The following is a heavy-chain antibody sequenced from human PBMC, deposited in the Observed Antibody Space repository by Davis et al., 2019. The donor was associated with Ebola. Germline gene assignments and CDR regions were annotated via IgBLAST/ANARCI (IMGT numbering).Heavy chain of an antibody. D-gene: IGHD6-13*01. CDR3: ATWYSSTWYGVY. Sequence: ASVKVSCKASGYTFTGYYIHWVRQAPGQGLEWMGRINPNSGGTNYAQKFQGRVTMTRDTSISTAYMELSRLRSDDTAVYYCATWYSSTWYGVYWGQGTLVTVSS. V-gene: IGHV1-2*06. CDR1: GYTFTGYY. J-gene: IGHJ4*02. CDR2: INPNSGGT.